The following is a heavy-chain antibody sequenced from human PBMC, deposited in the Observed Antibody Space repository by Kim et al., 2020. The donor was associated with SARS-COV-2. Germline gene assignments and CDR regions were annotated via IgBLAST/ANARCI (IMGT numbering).Heavy chain of an antibody. V-gene: IGHV4-59*01. CDR2: IYYSGST. D-gene: IGHD1-26*01. J-gene: IGHJ3*02. CDR3: ARGLGAQGAFDI. CDR1: GGSISSYY. Sequence: SETLSLTCTVSGGSISSYYLSWIRQPPGKGLEWIGYIYYSGSTNYNPSLKSRVTISVDTSKNQFSLKLSSVTAADTAVYYCARGLGAQGAFDIWGQGTMVTVSS.